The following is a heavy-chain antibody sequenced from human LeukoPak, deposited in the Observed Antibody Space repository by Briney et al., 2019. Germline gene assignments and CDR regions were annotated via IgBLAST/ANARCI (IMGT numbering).Heavy chain of an antibody. J-gene: IGHJ6*03. CDR2: IKQDGSEK. V-gene: IGHV3-7*01. CDR1: GFTFSSYW. D-gene: IGHD4-11*01. Sequence: PGGSLRLSCAASGFTFSSYWMNWVRQAPGKGLEWVANIKQDGSEKYYVDSLKGRFTISRDNAKNSLYLQMNSLRAEDTAVYYCARETTPPYYHYYMDVWGKGTTVTVSS. CDR3: ARETTPPYYHYYMDV.